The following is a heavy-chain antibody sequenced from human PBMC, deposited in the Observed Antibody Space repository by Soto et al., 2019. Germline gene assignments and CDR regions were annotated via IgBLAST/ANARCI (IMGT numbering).Heavy chain of an antibody. J-gene: IGHJ6*03. D-gene: IGHD3-16*01. CDR1: GFNFDDFA. Sequence: DVVLVESGGGLVQPGGSLRLSCVASGFNFDDFAMHWVRQAPGKGLQWVSGIRWNGETPAYGDSVKGRFIISRDNARNSLYLKMNSPRPEDTDVYFCARAKTRNAYRDYSMDVWGKGTRVTVS. V-gene: IGHV3-9*01. CDR3: ARAKTRNAYRDYSMDV. CDR2: IRWNGETP.